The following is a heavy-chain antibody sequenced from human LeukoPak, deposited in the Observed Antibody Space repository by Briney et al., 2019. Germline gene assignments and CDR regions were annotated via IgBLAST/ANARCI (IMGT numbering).Heavy chain of an antibody. CDR3: ARGNSENIRYCSSTSCYKADYNWFDP. J-gene: IGHJ5*02. Sequence: PSETLSLTCTVSGGSISSYYWTWIRQPAGKGLEWIGRIYTSGGTNNNPSLKSRVTMSVDTSKNQFSLKLSSVTAADTAVYYCARGNSENIRYCSSTSCYKADYNWFDPWGQGTLVTVSS. CDR2: IYTSGGT. CDR1: GGSISSYY. V-gene: IGHV4-4*07. D-gene: IGHD2-2*02.